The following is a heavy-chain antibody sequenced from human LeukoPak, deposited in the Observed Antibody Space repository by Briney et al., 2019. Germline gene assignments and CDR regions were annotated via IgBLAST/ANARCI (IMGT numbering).Heavy chain of an antibody. V-gene: IGHV3-23*01. J-gene: IGHJ4*02. D-gene: IGHD5-18*01. CDR3: AKDGGYNYGSFDY. CDR1: GFTFSSYA. CDR2: ISGDGGST. Sequence: PGGPLRLSCPASGFTFSSYAMSWVRHPPGKGLEWVSFISGDGGSTYYADSVKGRFTVSRDNSKNTLYLQMTSLRAEDTAVYYCAKDGGYNYGSFDYWGRGTLVTVSS.